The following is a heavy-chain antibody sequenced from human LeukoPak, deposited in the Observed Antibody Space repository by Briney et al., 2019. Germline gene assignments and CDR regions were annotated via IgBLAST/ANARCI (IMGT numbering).Heavy chain of an antibody. D-gene: IGHD6-13*01. J-gene: IGHJ4*02. CDR3: ARQAGSSSWYASLDY. V-gene: IGHV3-72*01. Sequence: GGSQRLSCAASGFKFSDHYIDWVRQAPGKGLEWVGRSRNKASSYTTEYAASVEGRFTISRDVSESSLYLQMNSLRTEDTAVYYCARQAGSSSWYASLDYWGQGTLVTVSS. CDR1: GFKFSDHY. CDR2: SRNKASSYTT.